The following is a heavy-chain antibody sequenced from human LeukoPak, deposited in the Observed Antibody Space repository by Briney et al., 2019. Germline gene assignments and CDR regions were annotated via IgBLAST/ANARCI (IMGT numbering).Heavy chain of an antibody. V-gene: IGHV1-69*05. J-gene: IGHJ4*02. CDR1: GGSFSSYA. D-gene: IGHD5-18*01. Sequence: SVKVSCKASGGSFSSYAISWVRQAPGQGLEWMGRIIPMFGTPKYAQKFQGRITITTDESTSTAYMELSGLRSEDTALYFCARDKGGDIAIRMFYWGQGTLVTVSS. CDR2: IIPMFGTP. CDR3: ARDKGGDIAIRMFY.